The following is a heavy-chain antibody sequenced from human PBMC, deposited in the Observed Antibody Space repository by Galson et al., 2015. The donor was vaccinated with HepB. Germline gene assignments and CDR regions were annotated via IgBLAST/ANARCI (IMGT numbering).Heavy chain of an antibody. V-gene: IGHV3-23*01. CDR3: AKDPNGNYVGAFDM. CDR1: GLTFSSYA. J-gene: IGHJ3*02. Sequence: LRLSCAASGLTFSSYALTWVRQAPGKGLEWVSAISGGGGNTKYADSVKGRFTISRDNSKNTLFLQMNSLRAEDTAVYYCAKDPNGNYVGAFDMWGPGTMVTVSS. D-gene: IGHD4-17*01. CDR2: ISGGGGNT.